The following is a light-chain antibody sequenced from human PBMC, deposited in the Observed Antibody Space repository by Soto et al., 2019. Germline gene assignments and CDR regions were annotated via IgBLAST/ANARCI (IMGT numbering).Light chain of an antibody. Sequence: QLVLTQSPSASASLGASVKLTCTLSSGHRNYAIAWHQQQPGKGPRYLMKVNSDGSHNKGDGIPDRFSGSSSGAERYLTISSLQSEDEADYYCQTWGTGIVVFGGGTKLTVL. CDR3: QTWGTGIVV. CDR1: SGHRNYA. CDR2: VNSDGSH. J-gene: IGLJ2*01. V-gene: IGLV4-69*01.